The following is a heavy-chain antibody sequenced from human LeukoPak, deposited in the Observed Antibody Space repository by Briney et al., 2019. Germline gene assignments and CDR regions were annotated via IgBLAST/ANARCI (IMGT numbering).Heavy chain of an antibody. CDR2: IYSGGST. CDR3: ARDTYFDY. CDR1: GFTVSSNY. Sequence: PGGSLRLSRAASGFTVSSNYMSWVRQAPGKGLEWVSVIYSGGSTYYADSVKGRFTISRDNSKDTLYLQMNSLRAEDTAVYYCARDTYFDYWGQGALVTVAS. V-gene: IGHV3-66*01. J-gene: IGHJ4*02.